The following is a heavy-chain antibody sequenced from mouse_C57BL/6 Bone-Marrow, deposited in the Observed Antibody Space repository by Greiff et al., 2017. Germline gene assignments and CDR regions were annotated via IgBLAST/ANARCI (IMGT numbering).Heavy chain of an antibody. J-gene: IGHJ4*01. D-gene: IGHD2-5*01. CDR1: GYAFTNYW. CDR3: AGRGTYYSNYGFYDARDY. CDR2: INPGSGGT. V-gene: IGHV1-54*01. Sequence: QVQLQQSGAELVRPGTSVKVSCKASGYAFTNYWIEWVKQRPGQGLEWIGVINPGSGGTNYNGKFKGKATLTADKSSSTAYLQLSGLTSADSAVYVCAGRGTYYSNYGFYDARDYWGQGTSVTVSS.